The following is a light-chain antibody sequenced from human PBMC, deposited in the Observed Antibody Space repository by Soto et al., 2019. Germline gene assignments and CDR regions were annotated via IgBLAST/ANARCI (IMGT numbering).Light chain of an antibody. CDR3: QQLNSYPQLT. Sequence: DIQLTQSPSFLSASVGDRVTITCRASQGISSYLAWYQQKPGKAPKLLIYAASTLQSGVPSRFSGSGSETEFTLTISSLQPEDFATYDCQQLNSYPQLTFGGGTKVEIK. J-gene: IGKJ4*01. CDR1: QGISSY. CDR2: AAS. V-gene: IGKV1-9*01.